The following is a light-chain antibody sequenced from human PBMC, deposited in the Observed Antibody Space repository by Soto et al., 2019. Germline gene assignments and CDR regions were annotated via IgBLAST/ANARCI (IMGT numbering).Light chain of an antibody. Sequence: QSVLTQPPSVSGAPRQRVTISCTGSSSNIGAGYDVHWYQQLPATAPKLLIYGNSNRPSGVPDRFSGSKSGTSASLAITGLQAEDEADYYCQSYDSSVSGDVFGTGSKLTVL. J-gene: IGLJ1*01. CDR3: QSYDSSVSGDV. CDR2: GNS. V-gene: IGLV1-40*01. CDR1: SSNIGAGYD.